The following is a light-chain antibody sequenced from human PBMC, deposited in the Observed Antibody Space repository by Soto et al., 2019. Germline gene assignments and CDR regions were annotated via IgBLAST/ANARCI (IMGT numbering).Light chain of an antibody. CDR1: RSILYSSTSENY. CDR3: QQYYTSPPT. CDR2: WAS. V-gene: IGKV4-1*01. Sequence: DIVMTQSPDSLAVSLGERAAINCKSSRSILYSSTSENYLAWYQQKPGQPPKLLIYWASTRESGVPDRFSGSGSGTDFPLTISSLQAEDVAVYFCQQYYTSPPTFGGGTKVEI. J-gene: IGKJ4*01.